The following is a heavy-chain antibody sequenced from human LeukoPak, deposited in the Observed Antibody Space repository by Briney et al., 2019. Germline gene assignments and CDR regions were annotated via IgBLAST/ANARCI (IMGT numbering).Heavy chain of an antibody. Sequence: SETLSLTCTVSGGSMSSYYWNWIRQPPGKGLEWIGYINYSGNTNYNPSLKSRVTISIDTSKNQFSLKLSSVTAADSAVYYCARLTRLSTSPDRYYLDYWGQGTLVTVSS. D-gene: IGHD6-6*01. CDR3: ARLTRLSTSPDRYYLDY. V-gene: IGHV4-59*08. CDR1: GGSMSSYY. J-gene: IGHJ4*02. CDR2: INYSGNT.